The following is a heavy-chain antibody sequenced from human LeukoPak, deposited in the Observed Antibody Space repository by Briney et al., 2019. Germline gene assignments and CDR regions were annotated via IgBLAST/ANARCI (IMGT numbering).Heavy chain of an antibody. CDR1: GFSFTSYE. Sequence: PGGSLRLSCVASGFSFTSYEMNWVRQAPGKGLEWVSYISSSGNTIYYADSVKGRFTISRDNAKNSLYLQMNSLRAGDTAVYYCAREATSSSGWYIDYWGQGTLVAVSS. CDR2: ISSSGNTI. V-gene: IGHV3-48*03. CDR3: AREATSSSGWYIDY. D-gene: IGHD6-25*01. J-gene: IGHJ4*02.